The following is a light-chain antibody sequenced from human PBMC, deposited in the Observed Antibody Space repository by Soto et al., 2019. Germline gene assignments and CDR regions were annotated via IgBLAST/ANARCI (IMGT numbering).Light chain of an antibody. CDR3: MQALQAPRT. CDR2: LCS. V-gene: IGKV2-28*01. CDR1: QSLLNSNGYNY. J-gene: IGKJ1*01. Sequence: DIVMTQSPLSLPVTPGEPAFISCRSSQSLLNSNGYNYLDWYLQKPGQSPQLLIYLCSNRASGVPARCSGSCSATDFTLKISSVDADDVQLYYCMQALQAPRTFGQGTKVEIK.